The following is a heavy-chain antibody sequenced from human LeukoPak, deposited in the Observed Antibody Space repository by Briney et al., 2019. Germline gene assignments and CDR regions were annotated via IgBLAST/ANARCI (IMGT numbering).Heavy chain of an antibody. J-gene: IGHJ4*02. V-gene: IGHV1-8*03. D-gene: IGHD5-18*01. Sequence: ASVKVSCKASGYTFTSYDINWVRQATGQGLEWMGWMNPNSGNTGYAQKFQGRVTITRNTSISTAYMELSSLRSEDTAVYYCARGGYSYGYVDYWGQGTLVTVSS. CDR2: MNPNSGNT. CDR1: GYTFTSYD. CDR3: ARGGYSYGYVDY.